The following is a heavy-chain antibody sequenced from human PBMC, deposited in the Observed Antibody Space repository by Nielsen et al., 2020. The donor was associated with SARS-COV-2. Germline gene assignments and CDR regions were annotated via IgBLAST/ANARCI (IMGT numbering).Heavy chain of an antibody. Sequence: GESLPISCAASGFTFSSYGMHWVRQAPGKGLEWVAVISYDGSNKYYADSVKGRFTISRDNSKNTLYLQMNSLRAEDTAVYYCAKGDHSPGDYWGQGILVTVSS. CDR2: ISYDGSNK. J-gene: IGHJ4*02. CDR1: GFTFSSYG. V-gene: IGHV3-30*18. D-gene: IGHD1-14*01. CDR3: AKGDHSPGDY.